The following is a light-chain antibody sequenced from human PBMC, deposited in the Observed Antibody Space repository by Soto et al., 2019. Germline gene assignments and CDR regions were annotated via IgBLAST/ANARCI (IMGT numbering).Light chain of an antibody. J-gene: IGLJ1*01. Sequence: QSVLTQPPSASGSPGQSVTISCTGTSSDVGRYNYISWYQQRPGKAPKLIIYEVSKRPSGVPDRLSASKSGLTASLTISGLQAEDEADYYCSSFTTSRFYVFGPGTKVTVL. V-gene: IGLV2-8*01. CDR2: EVS. CDR3: SSFTTSRFYV. CDR1: SSDVGRYNY.